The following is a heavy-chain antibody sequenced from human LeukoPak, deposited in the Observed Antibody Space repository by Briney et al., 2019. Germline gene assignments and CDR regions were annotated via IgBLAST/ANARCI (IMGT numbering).Heavy chain of an antibody. CDR1: GFTFSNAW. CDR2: IQSLTDGGTT. CDR3: ATEFGSSGRFDY. J-gene: IGHJ4*02. V-gene: IGHV3-15*01. D-gene: IGHD6-19*01. Sequence: PGGSLRLSCAASGFTFSNAWMSWVRQAPGKGLEWVGRIQSLTDGGTTDYAAPVKGRFIISRDDSKNTLFLQMNSLKTEDTAVYYCATEFGSSGRFDYWGQGTLVTVSS.